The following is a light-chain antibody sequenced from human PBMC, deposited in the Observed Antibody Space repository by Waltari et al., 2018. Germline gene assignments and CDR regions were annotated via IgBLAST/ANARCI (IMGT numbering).Light chain of an antibody. V-gene: IGKV3-15*01. CDR3: QQYNRWPPIT. J-gene: IGKJ5*01. Sequence: EVVMTQSPATLSVSLEERATLPCRASQRIYDNLAGYQHKHGQAPRLLIYGASTRATGIPARIRGSGSGTEFTLTISSLQSEDSAVYYCQQYNRWPPITFGQGTRLEVK. CDR2: GAS. CDR1: QRIYDN.